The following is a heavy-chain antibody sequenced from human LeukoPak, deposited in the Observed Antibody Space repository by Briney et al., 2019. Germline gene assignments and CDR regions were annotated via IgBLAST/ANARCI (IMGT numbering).Heavy chain of an antibody. CDR2: INPNSGGT. V-gene: IGHV1-2*02. J-gene: IGHJ4*02. Sequence: ASVKVSCKASGYTFTGYYLHWVRQAPGEGLEWMGWINPNSGGTNYARKFQDRVTMTRDTSISTAYMELSGLRSDDTAVYYCARQGVFGGYSYGYGYWGQGTLVTVSS. D-gene: IGHD5-18*01. CDR3: ARQGVFGGYSYGYGY. CDR1: GYTFTGYY.